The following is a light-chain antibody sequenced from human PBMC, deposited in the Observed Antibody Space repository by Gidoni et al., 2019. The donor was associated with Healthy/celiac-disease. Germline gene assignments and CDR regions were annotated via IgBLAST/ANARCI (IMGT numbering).Light chain of an antibody. J-gene: IGLJ2*01. CDR2: QDS. Sequence: SYELTQPPSVSVSPGQTASITCSGDKLGDKYACWYQQKPGQSPVLVIYQDSKRPSGIPERFSGSHSGNTATLPISGTQAMDEADSYCQAWDSSTASFGGGTKLTVL. CDR3: QAWDSSTAS. V-gene: IGLV3-1*01. CDR1: KLGDKY.